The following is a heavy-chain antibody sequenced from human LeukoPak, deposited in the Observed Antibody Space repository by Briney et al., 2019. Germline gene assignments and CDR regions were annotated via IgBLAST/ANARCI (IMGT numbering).Heavy chain of an antibody. CDR3: AAELAIGRGCFDY. J-gene: IGHJ4*02. D-gene: IGHD1-26*01. CDR1: GFTFTSSV. CDR2: IVVGSGNT. V-gene: IGHV1-58*02. Sequence: ASVKVSCKASGFTFTSSVMQWVRQARGQRLEWIGWIVVGSGNTKYAQKFQERVTITRDMSTSTAYMELSSLRSENSAVYYCAAELAIGRGCFDYWGLGALVTVSS.